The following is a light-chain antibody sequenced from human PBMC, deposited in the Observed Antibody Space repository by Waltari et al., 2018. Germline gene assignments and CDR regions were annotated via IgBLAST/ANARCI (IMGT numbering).Light chain of an antibody. CDR3: CSYAGGETWV. CDR2: EGN. Sequence: QSALTQPASVSGCSGQSITVSCTGTGGDFGISHLVSWYQQPPPNAPNLSLYEGNKRPSGVSRRCSGSRSGHTSSLTISGLQAEYEGDYYCCSYAGGETWVFGGVTKVTVL. V-gene: IGLV2-23*01. J-gene: IGLJ3*02. CDR1: GGDFGISHL.